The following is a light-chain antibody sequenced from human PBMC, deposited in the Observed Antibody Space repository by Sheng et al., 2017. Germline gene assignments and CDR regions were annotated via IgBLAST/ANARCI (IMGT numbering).Light chain of an antibody. CDR3: CAYAGRNILV. CDR2: EIT. J-gene: IGLJ2*01. CDR1: NSDIGSYNF. Sequence: QSALTQPASVSGSPGQSITISCTGTNSDIGSYNFVSWYQQHPGKAPKLMIFEITKRHSGVSHRFSGSRSGYTASLTISGLQAEDEADYYCCAYAGRNILVFGGGTKVTVL. V-gene: IGLV2-23*02.